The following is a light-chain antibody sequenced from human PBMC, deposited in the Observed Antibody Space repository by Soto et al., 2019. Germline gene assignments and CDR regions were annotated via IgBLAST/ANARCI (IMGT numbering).Light chain of an antibody. CDR1: QSVSNG. CDR2: GAS. J-gene: IGKJ5*01. Sequence: EIVMTQSPATLSVSPGERATLSCRASQSVSNGLAWYQQKPGQAPRLLIYGASTRATGIPASFSCSGSGTEFTLTTSRLEPEDVAVYFCQRYGSSPLITFGQGTRLEIK. CDR3: QRYGSSPLIT. V-gene: IGKV3D-15*01.